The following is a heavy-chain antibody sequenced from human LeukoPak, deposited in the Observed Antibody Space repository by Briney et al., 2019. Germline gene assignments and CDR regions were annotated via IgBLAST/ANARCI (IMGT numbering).Heavy chain of an antibody. CDR1: GFTFSSYS. CDR2: ISSSSSYI. D-gene: IGHD3-3*01. V-gene: IGHV3-21*01. Sequence: GGSLRLSCAASGFTFSSYSMNWVRQAPGKGLEWVSSISSSSSYIYYADSVKGRFTISRDNAKNSLYLQMNSLRAEDTAVYYCARDGQYYDFWSGYYTWRFDYWGQGTLVTVSS. CDR3: ARDGQYYDFWSGYYTWRFDY. J-gene: IGHJ4*02.